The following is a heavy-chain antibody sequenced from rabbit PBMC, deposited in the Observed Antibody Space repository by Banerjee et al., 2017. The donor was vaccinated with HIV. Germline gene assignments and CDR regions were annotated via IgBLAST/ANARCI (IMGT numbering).Heavy chain of an antibody. J-gene: IGHJ2*01. V-gene: IGHV1S45*01. CDR3: ARGDDDYGDLDAFDP. D-gene: IGHD2-1*01. CDR2: IYAGSGST. Sequence: QEQLVESGGDLVKPEGSLTLTCTASGFTLSSYWICWVRQAPGKGLEWIGCIYAGSGSTAYASWAKGRFTISKTSSTVDLQMTSLTAADTATYFCARGDDDYGDLDAFDPWGPGTLVTVS. CDR1: GFTLSSYW.